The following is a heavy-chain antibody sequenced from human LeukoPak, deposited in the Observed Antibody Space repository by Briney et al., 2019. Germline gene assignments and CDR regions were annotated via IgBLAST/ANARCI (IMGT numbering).Heavy chain of an antibody. V-gene: IGHV4-38-2*01. CDR1: GDSNTHGYY. CDR2: ISYSGST. J-gene: IGHJ3*02. Sequence: SETLSLTCVVSGDSNTHGYYWGWIRQPPGKGLQWIGSISYSGSTYYNPSLRSRVTISVDTSNNQLSLRLSSVTAADTAVYFCARPGATATDGFDIWGQGTLVTVSS. D-gene: IGHD2-2*01. CDR3: ARPGATATDGFDI.